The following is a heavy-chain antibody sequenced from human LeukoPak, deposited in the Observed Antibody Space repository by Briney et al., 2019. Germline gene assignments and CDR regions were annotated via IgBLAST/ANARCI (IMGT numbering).Heavy chain of an antibody. D-gene: IGHD6-19*01. CDR2: IKQDGSEK. J-gene: IGHJ4*02. CDR1: GFTFSSYW. V-gene: IGHV3-7*01. CDR3: ARMGIAVAGIFDY. Sequence: GGSLRLSCAASGFTFSSYWMSWVRQAPGKGLEWVANIKQDGSEKDYVDSVKGRFTISRDNAKNSLYLQMNSLRAEDTAVYYCARMGIAVAGIFDYWGQGTLVTVSS.